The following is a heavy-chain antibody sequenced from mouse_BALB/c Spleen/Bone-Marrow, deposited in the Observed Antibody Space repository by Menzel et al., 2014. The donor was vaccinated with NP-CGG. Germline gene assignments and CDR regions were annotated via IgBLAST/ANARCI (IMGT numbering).Heavy chain of an antibody. CDR1: GFTFSDYY. J-gene: IGHJ2*01. CDR2: ISDGGSYT. Sequence: EVMLVESGGGLVKPGGSLKLSCAASGFTFSDYYMYWVRQTPEKRLEWVATISDGGSYTYYPDSVKGRFTISRDNAKNNLYLQMSSLKSEDTAMYCCARGSSYFDYWGQGTTLTVSS. V-gene: IGHV5-4*02. D-gene: IGHD1-1*01. CDR3: ARGSSYFDY.